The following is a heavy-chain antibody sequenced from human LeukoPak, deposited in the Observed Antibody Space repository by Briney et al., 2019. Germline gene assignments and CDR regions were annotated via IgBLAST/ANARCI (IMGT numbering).Heavy chain of an antibody. Sequence: PGGSLRLSCAASGFTFSSYWMHWVRQAPAKGLVWVSRINTDESSTSYADSVKGRFTTSRDNAKNTLYLRMNSLRAEDTAVYYCARDLGTSHYSFDYWGQGTLVTVSS. V-gene: IGHV3-74*01. CDR2: INTDESST. CDR3: ARDLGTSHYSFDY. J-gene: IGHJ4*02. CDR1: GFTFSSYW.